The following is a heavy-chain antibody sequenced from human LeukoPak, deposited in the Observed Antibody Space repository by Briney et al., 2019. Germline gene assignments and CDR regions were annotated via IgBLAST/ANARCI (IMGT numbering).Heavy chain of an antibody. CDR2: IYSSGST. CDR3: ARDSLVGSYYYFDY. J-gene: IGHJ4*02. D-gene: IGHD3-10*01. V-gene: IGHV4-4*07. Sequence: SETLSLTCTVAGGSISTYYWSWIRQPAGKGLQWIGRIYSSGSTNYNPSLKSRVTMAVDTSKNQFSLKLSSVTAADTAIYYCARDSLVGSYYYFDYWGQGTLVTVSS. CDR1: GGSISTYY.